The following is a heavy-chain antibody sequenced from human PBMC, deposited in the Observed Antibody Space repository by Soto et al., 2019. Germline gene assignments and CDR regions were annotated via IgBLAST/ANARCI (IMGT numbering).Heavy chain of an antibody. CDR2: IYNSGST. Sequence: WTWIRQPPGKGLEWIGFIYNSGSTHYNPSLRSRVTISVDTSKNQFSLKLRSATAADTAVYYCASMGYHYGSGSYPLDYWGQGTLVTVSS. D-gene: IGHD3-10*01. V-gene: IGHV4-59*08. J-gene: IGHJ4*02. CDR3: ASMGYHYGSGSYPLDY.